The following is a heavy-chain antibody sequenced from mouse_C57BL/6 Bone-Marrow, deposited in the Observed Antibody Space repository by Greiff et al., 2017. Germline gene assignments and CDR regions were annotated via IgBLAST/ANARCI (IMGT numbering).Heavy chain of an antibody. CDR1: GYTFTSYW. Sequence: QVQLKQPGAELVKPGASVKLSCKASGYTFTSYWMHWVKQRPGQGLEWIGMIHPTSGSTNYNEKFKSKATLTVDKSSRTVYMQLSRLTSEDSAVYYCARSRGCYYAMDYWGQGTSVTVSS. CDR2: IHPTSGST. CDR3: ARSRGCYYAMDY. V-gene: IGHV1-64*01. J-gene: IGHJ4*01.